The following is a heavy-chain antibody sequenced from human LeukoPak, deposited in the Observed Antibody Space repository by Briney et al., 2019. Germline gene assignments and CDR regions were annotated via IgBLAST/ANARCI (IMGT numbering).Heavy chain of an antibody. CDR1: GGSIGSYY. V-gene: IGHV4-59*01. D-gene: IGHD3-3*01. J-gene: IGHJ5*02. Sequence: PSETLSLTCTVSGGSIGSYYWSWIRQPPGKGLEWIGYIYYSGSTNYNPSLKSRVTISVDTSKNQFSLKLSSVTAADTAVYYCARAQRITIFGVVIQWFDPWGQGTLVTVSS. CDR2: IYYSGST. CDR3: ARAQRITIFGVVIQWFDP.